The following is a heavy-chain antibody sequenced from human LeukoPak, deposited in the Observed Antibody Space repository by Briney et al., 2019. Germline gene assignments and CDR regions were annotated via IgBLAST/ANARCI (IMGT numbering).Heavy chain of an antibody. CDR2: INNSGGTT. Sequence: PGGSLRLSCVTSGFTFSTYAITWVRQAPGKGPERVSSINNSGGTTDYSDSVKGRFTVSRDNSKSTLYLQMESLRVEDTAVYYCTSQTFRGGERSHSDSWGQGTLVSVSS. J-gene: IGHJ4*02. CDR3: TSQTFRGGERSHSDS. D-gene: IGHD3-16*01. CDR1: GFTFSTYA. V-gene: IGHV3-23*01.